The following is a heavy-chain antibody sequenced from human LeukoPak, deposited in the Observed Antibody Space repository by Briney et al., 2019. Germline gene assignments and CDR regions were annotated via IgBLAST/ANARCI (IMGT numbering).Heavy chain of an antibody. CDR3: EKDHRSSTWPFDY. CDR1: GFTVNSNY. J-gene: IGHJ4*02. Sequence: GGSLRLSCAASGFTVNSNYMSWVPQAPGKALEWVSVIYSGGSTYSADAVNGRFTFSRDNSKNTLYLQMNILRAEDTAVYYCEKDHRSSTWPFDYWGQGALVTVSS. D-gene: IGHD3-16*02. CDR2: IYSGGST. V-gene: IGHV3-66*01.